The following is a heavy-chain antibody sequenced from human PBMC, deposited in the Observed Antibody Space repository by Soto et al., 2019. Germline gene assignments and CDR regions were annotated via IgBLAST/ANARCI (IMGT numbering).Heavy chain of an antibody. V-gene: IGHV1-69*06. CDR3: ARGVYGSGNYYTGPSAFDI. Sequence: QVQLEQSGAEVKKPGSSVKVSCKASGGTLSDDGVAWLRQAPGQGLEWMGGTIPVFNTAKYGQKFQGRVTVTADKFTNIAYMELSSLRSEDTAFYFCARGVYGSGNYYTGPSAFDIWGQGTMVIVSS. D-gene: IGHD3-10*01. CDR1: GGTLSDDG. J-gene: IGHJ3*02. CDR2: TIPVFNTA.